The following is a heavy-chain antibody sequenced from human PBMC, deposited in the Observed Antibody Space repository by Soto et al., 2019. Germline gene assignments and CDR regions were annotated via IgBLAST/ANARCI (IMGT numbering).Heavy chain of an antibody. D-gene: IGHD3-3*01. CDR2: ISAYNGNT. CDR3: ARGRFLEWLLLRPFDY. CDR1: GYTFTSYG. J-gene: IGHJ4*02. V-gene: IGHV1-18*01. Sequence: ASVKVSCKASGYTFTSYGISWVRQAPGQGLEWMGWISAYNGNTNYAQKLQGRVTMTTDTSTSTAYMELRSLRSDDTAVYYCARGRFLEWLLLRPFDYWGQGTLVTVSS.